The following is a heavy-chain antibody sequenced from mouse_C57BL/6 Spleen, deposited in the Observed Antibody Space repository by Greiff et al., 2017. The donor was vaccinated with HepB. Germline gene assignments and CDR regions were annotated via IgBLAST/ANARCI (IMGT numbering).Heavy chain of an antibody. CDR3: ARRYFDV. V-gene: IGHV1-76*01. CDR1: GYTFTDYY. J-gene: IGHJ1*03. Sequence: QLQQSGAELVRPGASVKLSCKASGYTFTDYYINWVKQRPGQGLEWIARIYPGSGNTYYNEKFKGKATLTAEKSSSTAYMQLSSLTSEDSAVYFCARRYFDVWGTGTTVTVSS. CDR2: IYPGSGNT.